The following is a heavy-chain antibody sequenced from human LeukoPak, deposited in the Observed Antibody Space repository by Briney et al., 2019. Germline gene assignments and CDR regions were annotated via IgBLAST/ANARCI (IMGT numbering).Heavy chain of an antibody. D-gene: IGHD2-2*02. Sequence: GGSLRLSCGASGFTFSSYSMNWVRQAPRKGLEWVSSISSSSSYIYYADSVKGRFTISRDNAKNSLYLQMNSLRAEDTAVYYCARGVPYCSSTSCYTSDSSSARRYYWGQGTLVTVSS. CDR1: GFTFSSYS. CDR3: ARGVPYCSSTSCYTSDSSSARRYY. V-gene: IGHV3-21*01. J-gene: IGHJ4*02. CDR2: ISSSSSYI.